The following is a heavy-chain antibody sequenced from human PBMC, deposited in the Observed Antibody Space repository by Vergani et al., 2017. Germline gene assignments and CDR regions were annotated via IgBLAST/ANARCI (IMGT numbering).Heavy chain of an antibody. Sequence: EVQLVESGGGLVQPGGSLRLSCAASGFTFSSYSMNWVRQAPGKGLEWVSYISNSGNTINYADSVKGRFIVSRDNAKKSLYLQMNSLRVEDTAVYYCASGSSGFFTLTSPNWFDPWGQGTLVTVS. V-gene: IGHV3-48*04. D-gene: IGHD3-3*01. J-gene: IGHJ5*02. CDR2: ISNSGNTI. CDR3: ASGSSGFFTLTSPNWFDP. CDR1: GFTFSSYS.